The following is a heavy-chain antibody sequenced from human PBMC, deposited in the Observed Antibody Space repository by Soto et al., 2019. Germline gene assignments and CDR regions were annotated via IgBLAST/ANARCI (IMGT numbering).Heavy chain of an antibody. CDR2: SNAGNGNT. D-gene: IGHD1-7*01. V-gene: IGHV1-3*01. CDR3: ASEQLELYYYYGMDV. CDR1: GYTFTSYA. J-gene: IGHJ6*02. Sequence: ASPKVSCDASGYTFTSYAMHWVRQAPGQRLEWMGWSNAGNGNTKYSQKFQGRVTITRDTSASTAYMELSSLRSEDTAVYYCASEQLELYYYYGMDVWGQGTTVTVSS.